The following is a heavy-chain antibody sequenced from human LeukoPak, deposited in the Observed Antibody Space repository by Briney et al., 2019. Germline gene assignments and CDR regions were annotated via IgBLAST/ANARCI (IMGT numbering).Heavy chain of an antibody. CDR2: IFYSGTT. V-gene: IGHV4-39*01. D-gene: IGHD5-12*01. Sequence: SETLSLTCHVSGGSISSNVYFWAWIRQPPGMGLEWIGTIFYSGTTYYNPSLSSRLTISVDTSTNQFSLKLNSVTAADTSVYFCARLKAFGGYDLRWFDPWGQGTLVTVSS. J-gene: IGHJ5*02. CDR1: GGSISSNVYF. CDR3: ARLKAFGGYDLRWFDP.